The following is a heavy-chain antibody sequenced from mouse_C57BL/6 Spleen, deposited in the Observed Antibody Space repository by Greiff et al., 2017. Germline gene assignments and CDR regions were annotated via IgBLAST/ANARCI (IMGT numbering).Heavy chain of an antibody. CDR2: INPSTGGT. CDR3: ARNVPSYYAMDY. Sequence: EVQLQQSGPELVKPGASVKISCKASGYSFTGYYMNWVKQSPEKSLEWIGEINPSTGGTTYNQKFKAKATLTVDKSSSTAYMQLKSLTSEDSAVYYCARNVPSYYAMDYWGQGTSVTVSS. CDR1: GYSFTGYY. V-gene: IGHV1-42*01. J-gene: IGHJ4*01.